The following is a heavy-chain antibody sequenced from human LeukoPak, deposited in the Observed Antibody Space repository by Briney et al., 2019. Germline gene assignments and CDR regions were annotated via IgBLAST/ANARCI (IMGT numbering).Heavy chain of an antibody. CDR3: ARTLNYYYYAMDV. Sequence: GRSLRLSCPASGFTVSSDYMSWVRQAPGKGLEWVSVIYTGGSTYYADSVKGRFTISRDNSKNTVYLQMNSLRVEDTAVYYCARTLNYYYYAMDVWGQGTTVTVSS. J-gene: IGHJ6*02. V-gene: IGHV3-66*01. CDR1: GFTVSSDY. CDR2: IYTGGST.